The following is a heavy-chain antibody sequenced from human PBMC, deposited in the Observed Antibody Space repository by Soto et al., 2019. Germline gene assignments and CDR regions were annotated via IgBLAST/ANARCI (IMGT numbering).Heavy chain of an antibody. CDR3: ARDLKGLNWFDP. V-gene: IGHV4-31*03. J-gene: IGHJ5*02. CDR2: IYYSGST. CDR1: GGSISSGGYY. Sequence: SETLSLTCTVSGGSISSGGYYWSWIRQHPGKGLEWIGYIYYSGSTYYNPPLESRVTISVDTSKNQFSLKLSSVTAADTAVYYCARDLKGLNWFDPWGQGTLVTVSS.